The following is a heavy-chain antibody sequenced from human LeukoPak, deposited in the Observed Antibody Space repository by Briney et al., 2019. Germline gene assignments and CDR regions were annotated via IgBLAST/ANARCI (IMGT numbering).Heavy chain of an antibody. V-gene: IGHV4-4*02. CDR3: GKTDIYFNQIDY. CDR1: GVSISSSEW. Sequence: SETLSLTCAVSGVSISSSEWWIWVRQPPGQGLEWIGEIHRAGRTRYNPSLKSRVTMSMDYSKNQFSLNVSSVTAADTAIYYCGKTDIYFNQIDYWGPGSLVTVSS. J-gene: IGHJ4*02. CDR2: IHRAGRT. D-gene: IGHD3-9*01.